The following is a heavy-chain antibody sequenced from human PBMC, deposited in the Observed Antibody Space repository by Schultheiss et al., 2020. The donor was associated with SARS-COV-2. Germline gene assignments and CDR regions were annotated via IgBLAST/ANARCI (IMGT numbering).Heavy chain of an antibody. J-gene: IGHJ4*02. CDR3: AHSYSWLGGLDY. Sequence: SGPTLVKPTQTLTLTCTVSGFSLSNPRMGVSWIRQPPGKALEWLALIYWDDDKRYSPSLKSRLTITKDTSKNQVVLTMTNMDPVDTATYYCAHSYSWLGGLDYWGQGTLVTVAS. CDR2: IYWDDDK. D-gene: IGHD3-10*01. CDR1: GFSLSNPRMG. V-gene: IGHV2-5*02.